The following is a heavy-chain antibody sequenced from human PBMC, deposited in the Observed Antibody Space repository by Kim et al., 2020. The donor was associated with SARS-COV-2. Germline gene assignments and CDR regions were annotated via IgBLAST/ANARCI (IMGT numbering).Heavy chain of an antibody. J-gene: IGHJ3*02. CDR1: GYSFTSYW. CDR3: ARHISGDAFYI. D-gene: IGHD1-26*01. Sequence: GESLKISCTGSGYSFTSYWIAWVRQMPGKGLEWMGVIYPGGSDTRYSPSFQGQVTISADKSISTAYLHWSRLKASDTALYYCARHISGDAFYIWGQGTMV. CDR2: IYPGGSDT. V-gene: IGHV5-51*01.